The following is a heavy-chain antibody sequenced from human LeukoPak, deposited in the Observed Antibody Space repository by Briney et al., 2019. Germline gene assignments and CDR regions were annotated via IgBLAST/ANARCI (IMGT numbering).Heavy chain of an antibody. CDR3: ARDPRSPGGGYYDSSGYPY. CDR2: INPNSGGT. D-gene: IGHD3-22*01. CDR1: GYTFTGYY. Sequence: ASVKVSCKASGYTFTGYYMHWVRQAPGQGLEWMGWINPNSGGTNYAQKFQGRVTMTRDTSISTAYMELSRLRSDDTAVYYCARDPRSPGGGYYDSSGYPYWGQGTLVTVSS. V-gene: IGHV1-2*02. J-gene: IGHJ4*02.